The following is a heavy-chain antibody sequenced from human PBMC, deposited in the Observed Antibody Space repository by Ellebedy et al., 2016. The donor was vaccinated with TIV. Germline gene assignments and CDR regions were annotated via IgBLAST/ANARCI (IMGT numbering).Heavy chain of an antibody. CDR1: GFTFSDCY. D-gene: IGHD3-22*01. Sequence: GESLKISCAASGFTFSDCYMNWIRQAPGKGLEWVSGISGSGGSTYYADSVKGRFTISRDNSKNTLYLQMNSLRAEDTAIYYCAKDRYYYDTSGYLRGDYWGQGTEVTVSS. V-gene: IGHV3-23*01. J-gene: IGHJ4*02. CDR3: AKDRYYYDTSGYLRGDY. CDR2: ISGSGGST.